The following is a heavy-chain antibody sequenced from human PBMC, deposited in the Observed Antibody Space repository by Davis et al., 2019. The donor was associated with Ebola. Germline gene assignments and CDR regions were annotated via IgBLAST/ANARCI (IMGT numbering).Heavy chain of an antibody. D-gene: IGHD2-15*01. CDR1: GYTFTGYY. CDR2: INPSGGST. Sequence: ASVKVSCKASGYTFTGYYMHWVRQAPGQGLEWMGIINPSGGSTSYAQKFQGRVTMTRDTSTSTVYMELSSLRSEDTAVYYCAREVVVVVAATPSGYYYYGMDVWGKGTTVTVSS. V-gene: IGHV1-46*01. CDR3: AREVVVVVAATPSGYYYYGMDV. J-gene: IGHJ6*04.